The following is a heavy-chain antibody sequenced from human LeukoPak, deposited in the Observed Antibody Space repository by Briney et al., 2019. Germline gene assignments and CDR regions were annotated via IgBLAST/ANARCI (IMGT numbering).Heavy chain of an antibody. V-gene: IGHV3-23*01. Sequence: GGSLKLSCAASGFTFSSYGMSWVRQAPGKGLEWVSAISGSGGSTYYADSVKGRFTISRDNSKNTLYLQMNSLRAEDTAVYYCAKGDSSWVYYFDYWGQGTLVTVSS. D-gene: IGHD6-13*01. CDR2: ISGSGGST. J-gene: IGHJ4*02. CDR1: GFTFSSYG. CDR3: AKGDSSWVYYFDY.